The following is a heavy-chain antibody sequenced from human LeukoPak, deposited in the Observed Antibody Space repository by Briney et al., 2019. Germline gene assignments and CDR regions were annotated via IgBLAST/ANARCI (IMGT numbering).Heavy chain of an antibody. CDR1: GFTFSSYA. D-gene: IGHD6-19*01. CDR2: ISGSGGST. V-gene: IGHV3-23*01. CDR3: ARPTIGSGWYYFDY. J-gene: IGHJ4*02. Sequence: GGSLRLSCAASGFTFSSYAMSWVRQAPGKGLEWVSAISGSGGSTYYADSVKGRFTISRDNSKNTLYLQMNSLRAEDTAVYYCARPTIGSGWYYFDYWGQGTLVTVSS.